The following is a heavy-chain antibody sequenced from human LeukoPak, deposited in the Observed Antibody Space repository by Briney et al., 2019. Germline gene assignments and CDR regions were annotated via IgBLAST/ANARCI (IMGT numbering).Heavy chain of an antibody. CDR2: INAGNGNT. V-gene: IGHV1-3*01. CDR1: GYTFTSYA. J-gene: IGHJ3*02. Sequence: ASVKVSCKASGYTFTSYAMHWVRQAPGQRLEWMGWINAGNGNTKYSQKFQGRVTITRDTSASTSYMELSSLRSEDTAVYYCAREFSAAGDAFDIWGQGTMVTVSS. D-gene: IGHD6-13*01. CDR3: AREFSAAGDAFDI.